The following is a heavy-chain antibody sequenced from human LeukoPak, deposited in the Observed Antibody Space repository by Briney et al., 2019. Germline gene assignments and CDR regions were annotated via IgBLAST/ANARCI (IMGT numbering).Heavy chain of an antibody. Sequence: QPGRSLRLSCAASGFTFSSYGMHWVRQAPGKGLEWVAFIRYDGSNKYYADSVKGRFTISRDNSKNTLYLQMNSLRAEDTAVYYCAKIVPDRIDYEGYWGQGTLVTVSS. CDR1: GFTFSSYG. J-gene: IGHJ4*02. D-gene: IGHD4-17*01. CDR2: IRYDGSNK. V-gene: IGHV3-30*02. CDR3: AKIVPDRIDYEGY.